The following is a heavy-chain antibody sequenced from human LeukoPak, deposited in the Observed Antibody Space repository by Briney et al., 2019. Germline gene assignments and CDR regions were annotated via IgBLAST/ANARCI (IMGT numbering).Heavy chain of an antibody. Sequence: GGSLRLSCTASGFTFDGYAMSWVRQAPGKGLEWVSSISGGSEDTYYADSVKGRFTISRDNSKTTSYLQMNSLRAEDTAVYYCARTIAQYSNSWLYFYYGLDVWGQGTTVTVSS. D-gene: IGHD6-13*01. CDR3: ARTIAQYSNSWLYFYYGLDV. CDR1: GFTFDGYA. V-gene: IGHV3-23*01. J-gene: IGHJ6*02. CDR2: ISGGSEDT.